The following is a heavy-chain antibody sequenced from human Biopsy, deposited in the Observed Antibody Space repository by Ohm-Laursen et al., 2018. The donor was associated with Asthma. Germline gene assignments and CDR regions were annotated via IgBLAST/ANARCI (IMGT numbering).Heavy chain of an antibody. V-gene: IGHV4-59*11. CDR2: VSHTGST. CDR1: GGSIRGHD. D-gene: IGHD2-15*01. Sequence: TLSLTCTVSGGSIRGHDWTWIRLPPGKGLEYIGDVSHTGSTNYNPSLKSRVTMSLDTSKNQFSLRLTSVTPADTAVYYCARLADCSGGACYSYGWFDPWGHGTRVTVSS. J-gene: IGHJ5*02. CDR3: ARLADCSGGACYSYGWFDP.